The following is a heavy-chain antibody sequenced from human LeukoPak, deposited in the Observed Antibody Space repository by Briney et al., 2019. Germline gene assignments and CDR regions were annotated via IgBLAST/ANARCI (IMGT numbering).Heavy chain of an antibody. CDR3: ARDRGGSYSAIDY. J-gene: IGHJ4*02. CDR1: GFTFSSYS. CDR2: ISSSSSTI. D-gene: IGHD1-26*01. V-gene: IGHV3-48*04. Sequence: GGSLRLSCAASGFTFSSYSMNWVREAPGKGLEKASFISSSSSTIYYADSVKGRFTISRDNAKNSLYLQMNSLRAEDTAVYYCARDRGGSYSAIDYWGQGTLVTVSS.